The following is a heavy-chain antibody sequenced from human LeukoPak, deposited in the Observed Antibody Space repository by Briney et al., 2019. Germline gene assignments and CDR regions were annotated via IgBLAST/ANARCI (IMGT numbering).Heavy chain of an antibody. Sequence: PSQTLSLTCAVSGGSISSGGYSWSWIRQPPGKGLEWIGYIYYSGSTYYNPSLKSRVTISVDTSKNQFSLKLSSVTAADTAVYYCATTPGGPYCGGDCYFDYWGQGTLVTVSS. CDR3: ATTPGGPYCGGDCYFDY. CDR2: IYYSGST. D-gene: IGHD2-21*02. V-gene: IGHV4-30-4*07. CDR1: GGSISSGGYS. J-gene: IGHJ4*02.